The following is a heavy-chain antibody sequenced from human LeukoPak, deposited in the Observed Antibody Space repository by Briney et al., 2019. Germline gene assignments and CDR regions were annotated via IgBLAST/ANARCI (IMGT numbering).Heavy chain of an antibody. Sequence: PGGSLRLSCAASGFTFSSYWMNWVRQAPGKGLEWVANIEQHGSDKYYVDSVKGRFTISRDNAKNSLYLQMNSLRAEDTALYYCAICYGAKAPNFWGQGTLVTVSS. D-gene: IGHD4/OR15-4a*01. CDR3: AICYGAKAPNF. CDR2: IEQHGSDK. J-gene: IGHJ4*02. CDR1: GFTFSSYW. V-gene: IGHV3-7*01.